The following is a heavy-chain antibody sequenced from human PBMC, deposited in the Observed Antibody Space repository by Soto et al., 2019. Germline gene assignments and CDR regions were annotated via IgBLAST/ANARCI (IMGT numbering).Heavy chain of an antibody. CDR1: GFTFDDYA. CDR2: ISWSTSSI. J-gene: IGHJ4*02. Sequence: SLRLSCVASGFTFDDYAMHWVRQSPGKGLQWVSGISWSTSSIGYGASLRGRFLISRDNANNSLYLQMNDLRPEDTALYYCGKASSSNSWSPRDYPGQGTLVTVS. V-gene: IGHV3-9*01. CDR3: GKASSSNSWSPRDY. D-gene: IGHD3-3*01.